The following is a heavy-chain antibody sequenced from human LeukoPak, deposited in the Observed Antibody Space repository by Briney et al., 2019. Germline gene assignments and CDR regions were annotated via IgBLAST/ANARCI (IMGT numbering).Heavy chain of an antibody. CDR3: AREQLELGRYCSSTSCYNYYYGMDV. CDR2: IIPILGIA. V-gene: IGHV1-69*04. Sequence: SVTVSCKASGGTFSSYAISWVRQAPGQGLEWMGRIIPILGIANYAQKFQGRVTITADKSTSTAYMELSSLRSEDTAVYYCAREQLELGRYCSSTSCYNYYYGMDVWGQGTTVTVSS. J-gene: IGHJ6*02. D-gene: IGHD2-2*01. CDR1: GGTFSSYA.